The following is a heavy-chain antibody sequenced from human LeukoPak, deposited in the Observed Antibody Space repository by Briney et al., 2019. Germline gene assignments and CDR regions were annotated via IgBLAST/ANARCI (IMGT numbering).Heavy chain of an antibody. V-gene: IGHV3-74*01. J-gene: IGHJ4*02. CDR1: GFTFSSYW. CDR2: INSDGSST. Sequence: GGSLRLSCAASGFTFSSYWMHWVRQAPGKGLVWVSRINSDGSSTSYADSVKGRFTVSRDNAKNTLHLQMNSLRAEDTAVYYCASELYSGYSSGWSDYWGQGTLVTVSS. D-gene: IGHD6-19*01. CDR3: ASELYSGYSSGWSDY.